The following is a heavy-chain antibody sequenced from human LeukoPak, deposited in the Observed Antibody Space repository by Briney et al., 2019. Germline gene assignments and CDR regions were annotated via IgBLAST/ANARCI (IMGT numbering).Heavy chain of an antibody. CDR1: GGSITNTNY. CDR2: VNLQGST. Sequence: SVTLSLTCGVSGGSITNTNYWTWVRQPPGKGLEWTGEVNLQGSTNYDPSLMGRVAISVDTSENRISLQLTSVTAADTAVYYCARGYIAVAGTRWFDPWGQGTLVTFSS. D-gene: IGHD6-19*01. V-gene: IGHV4-4*02. J-gene: IGHJ5*02. CDR3: ARGYIAVAGTRWFDP.